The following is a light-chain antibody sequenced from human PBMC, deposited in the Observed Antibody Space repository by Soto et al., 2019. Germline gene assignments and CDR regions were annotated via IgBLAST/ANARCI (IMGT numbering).Light chain of an antibody. V-gene: IGLV2-14*01. CDR2: NVN. Sequence: QSVLAQSASVSGSPGQSITISCTGTSSDVGSYNHVSWYQQHPGEVPKLIIFNVNDRPSGVSNRFSGSKSGNTASLTISGLQAEDEADYYCGSFTSSTTYVFGTGTKVTVL. J-gene: IGLJ1*01. CDR1: SSDVGSYNH. CDR3: GSFTSSTTYV.